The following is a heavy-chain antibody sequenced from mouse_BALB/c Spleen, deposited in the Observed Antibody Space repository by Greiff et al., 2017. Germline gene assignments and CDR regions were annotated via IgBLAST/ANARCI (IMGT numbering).Heavy chain of an antibody. J-gene: IGHJ3*01. CDR1: GFTFSRYT. Sequence: EVQVVESGGGLVQPGGSLKLSCAASGFTFSRYTMSWVRQTPEKRLEWVAYISNGGGSTYYPDTVKGRFTISRDNAKNTLYLQMSSLKSEDTAMYYCARMAYDGYYGWFAYWGQGTLVTVSA. CDR3: ARMAYDGYYGWFAY. D-gene: IGHD2-3*01. CDR2: ISNGGGST. V-gene: IGHV5-12-2*01.